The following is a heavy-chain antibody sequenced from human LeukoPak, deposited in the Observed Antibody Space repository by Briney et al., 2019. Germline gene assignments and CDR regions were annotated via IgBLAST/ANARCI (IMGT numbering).Heavy chain of an antibody. V-gene: IGHV3-33*01. D-gene: IGHD2-15*01. J-gene: IGHJ6*03. CDR1: GVTFSSYG. CDR3: ARDERRFGVVVAAMNYYYYMDV. CDR2: IWYDGSNK. Sequence: PGGSLRLSCAASGVTFSSYGMHWVRQAPGKGLEWVAVIWYDGSNKYYADSVKGRFTISRDNSKNTLYLQMNSLRAEDTAVYYCARDERRFGVVVAAMNYYYYMDVWGKGTTVTVSS.